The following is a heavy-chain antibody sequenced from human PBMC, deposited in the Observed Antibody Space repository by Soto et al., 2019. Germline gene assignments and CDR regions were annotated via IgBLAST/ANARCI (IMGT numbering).Heavy chain of an antibody. CDR1: GGTSTSAA. D-gene: IGHD5-18*01. CDR2: IIPIFGTA. V-gene: IGHV1-69*13. Sequence: SVNVPFQESGGTSTSAAIIWVRQAPGQGLEWMGGIIPIFGTANYAQKFQGRVTITADESTSKAYMELSSLRSEDTAVYYCARDATGDSYGHDAVDIWGKGTMVTVSS. CDR3: ARDATGDSYGHDAVDI. J-gene: IGHJ3*02.